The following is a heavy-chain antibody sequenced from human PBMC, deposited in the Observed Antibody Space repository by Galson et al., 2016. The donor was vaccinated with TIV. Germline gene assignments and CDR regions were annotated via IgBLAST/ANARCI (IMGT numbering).Heavy chain of an antibody. CDR3: ARGSMVRVVALHWFFDL. Sequence: LTCSVSGGSISSHYWSWVRQPPGKGLEWIAYIHSSGNTNYNPSLKSRVTISLDTSKNQFSLNLTSVTAADTAMYYFARGSMVRVVALHWFFDLWGRGTLVTVSS. CDR2: IHSSGNT. D-gene: IGHD3-10*01. CDR1: GGSISSHY. V-gene: IGHV4-59*11. J-gene: IGHJ2*01.